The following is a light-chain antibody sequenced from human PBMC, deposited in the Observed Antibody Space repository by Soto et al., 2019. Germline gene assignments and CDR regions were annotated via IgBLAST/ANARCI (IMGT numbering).Light chain of an antibody. J-gene: IGKJ4*01. CDR3: QQRSNWPPVT. Sequence: EIVLTQSPAPLSSSPGERATLSCRASQSINRRLAWYRQKPGQAPRLLIYDASNMATGIPARFSGSGSGTDFTLTISSLEPEDFGVYDCQQRSNWPPVTFGGGTKVEIK. CDR2: DAS. V-gene: IGKV3-11*01. CDR1: QSINRR.